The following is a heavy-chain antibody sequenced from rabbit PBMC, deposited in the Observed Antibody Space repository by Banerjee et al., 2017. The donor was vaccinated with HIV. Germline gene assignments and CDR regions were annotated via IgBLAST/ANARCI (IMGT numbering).Heavy chain of an antibody. D-gene: IGHD4-1*01. V-gene: IGHV1S7*01. CDR1: GFDFSSYY. Sequence: QLKETGGGLVQPGGSLTLSCKASGFDFSSYYIEWVRQSPGKGLEWIGIIYAGRGNTDYASWVNGRFTISSNNAQNSVDLQINSLTAADTATYFCARDSSGWAYYFNLWGPGTLVTVS. CDR3: ARDSSGWAYYFNL. CDR2: IYAGRGNT. J-gene: IGHJ4*01.